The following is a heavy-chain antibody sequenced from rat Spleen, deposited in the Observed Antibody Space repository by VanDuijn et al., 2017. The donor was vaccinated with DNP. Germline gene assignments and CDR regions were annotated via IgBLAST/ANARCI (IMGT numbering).Heavy chain of an antibody. Sequence: EVQLVESGGGLVQPGRSMKLSCAASGFAFTNYYMAWVRQAPTKGLEWVASISTGGRNTYYRDSGKGRFTISRDNAKSTLYLQMDSLRSEDTAIYYCAAGIMFDYWGQGVMVTVSS. CDR3: AAGIMFDY. J-gene: IGHJ2*01. D-gene: IGHD1-4*01. CDR1: GFAFTNYY. CDR2: ISTGGRNT. V-gene: IGHV5-25*01.